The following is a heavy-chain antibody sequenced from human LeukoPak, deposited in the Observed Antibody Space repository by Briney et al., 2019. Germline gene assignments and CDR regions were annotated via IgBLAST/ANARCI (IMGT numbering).Heavy chain of an antibody. J-gene: IGHJ4*02. V-gene: IGHV4-34*01. CDR2: INHSGST. D-gene: IGHD2-21*02. Sequence: SETLALTCAGYGGCFSGYYWSWIRQPPGKVLEWIGEINHSGSTNYNPPLKSRVTISVDTSKNQFSLKLSSVTAADTAVYYCARGHCGGDCYSGYYFDYWGQGTLVTVSS. CDR3: ARGHCGGDCYSGYYFDY. CDR1: GGCFSGYY.